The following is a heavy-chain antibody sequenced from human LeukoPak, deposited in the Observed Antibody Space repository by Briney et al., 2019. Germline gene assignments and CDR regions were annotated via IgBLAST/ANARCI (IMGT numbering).Heavy chain of an antibody. CDR3: ARGSTGTADY. CDR1: GFTFSSYA. CDR2: ISSNGGST. V-gene: IGHV3-64*01. Sequence: GGSLRLSCAASGFTFSSYAMHWVRQAPGEGLEYVSAISSNGGSTYYANSVKGRFTISRDNSKNTLYLQMGSLRAEDMAVYYCARGSTGTADYWGQGTLVTVSS. J-gene: IGHJ4*02. D-gene: IGHD1-1*01.